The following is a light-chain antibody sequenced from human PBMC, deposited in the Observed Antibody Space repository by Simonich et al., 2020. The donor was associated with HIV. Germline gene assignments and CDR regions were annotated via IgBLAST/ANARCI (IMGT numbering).Light chain of an antibody. J-gene: IGKJ3*01. CDR1: QSVSSN. Sequence: EILMTQSPATLSVSPGERATLSCRASQSVSSNLAWYQQKPGQAPRLVIYGTSTRATGIPARFSGSGSVTEFTLTISSMQSEDFAVYYCQQYDNWPLTFGPGTKVDIK. CDR3: QQYDNWPLT. CDR2: GTS. V-gene: IGKV3-15*01.